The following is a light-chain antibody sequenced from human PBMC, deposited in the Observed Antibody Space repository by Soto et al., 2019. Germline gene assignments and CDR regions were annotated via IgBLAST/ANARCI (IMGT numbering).Light chain of an antibody. J-gene: IGLJ3*02. V-gene: IGLV1-47*01. CDR2: RNN. Sequence: QSVLTQPPPASGTPGQRVTISCSGSSSNIGSDYVHWYQQFPGTAPKLLIYRNNQRPSGVPDRFSGSKSGTSASLAISGLRSEDEADYYCVAWDNSLSGWVIGGGTKLTVL. CDR1: SSNIGSDY. CDR3: VAWDNSLSGWV.